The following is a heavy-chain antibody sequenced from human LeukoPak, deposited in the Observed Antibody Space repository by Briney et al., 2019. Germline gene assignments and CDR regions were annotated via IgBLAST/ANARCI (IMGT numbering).Heavy chain of an antibody. CDR1: GGSVSGYY. CDR2: IYHTGST. J-gene: IGHJ4*02. V-gene: IGHV4-59*02. Sequence: SETLSLTCTISGGSVSGYYWSWIRQSPGKGLEWIGYIYHTGSTSYSPSLKSRVTTSADTSQNQCSLKLSSVTAADTAVYYCASRKLGNDYWGQGTLVTVSS. D-gene: IGHD7-27*01. CDR3: ASRKLGNDY.